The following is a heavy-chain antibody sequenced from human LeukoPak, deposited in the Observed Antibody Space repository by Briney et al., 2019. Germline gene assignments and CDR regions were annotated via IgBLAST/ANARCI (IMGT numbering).Heavy chain of an antibody. V-gene: IGHV4-59*08. CDR3: ARHGRYFDY. Sequence: SETLSLTCTVSGGSISSYYWSWIRQPPGKGLEWIGYISDSGSTNYNPSLKSRVTISVDTSKNQFSLKLTSVTAADTAVYYCARHGRYFDYWGQGTLVTVSS. J-gene: IGHJ4*02. CDR1: GGSISSYY. CDR2: ISDSGST.